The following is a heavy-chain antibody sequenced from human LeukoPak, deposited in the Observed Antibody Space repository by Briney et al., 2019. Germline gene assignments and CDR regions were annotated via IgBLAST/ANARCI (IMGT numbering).Heavy chain of an antibody. CDR2: IDTSLRT. CDR3: AGASGATETLWDFDL. V-gene: IGHV4-4*07. J-gene: IGHJ4*02. Sequence: SETLSLTCTVSGVSVRSYYWSWIRQPAGNRLEWIGRIDTSLRTNYNPSLKSRVTMSEDTAKNQVSLDLRSVTAADTAVYFCAGASGATETLWDFDLWGQGILVAVSS. D-gene: IGHD2-21*01. CDR1: GVSVRSYY.